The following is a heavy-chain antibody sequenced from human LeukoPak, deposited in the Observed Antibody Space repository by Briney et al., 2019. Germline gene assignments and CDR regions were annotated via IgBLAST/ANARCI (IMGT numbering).Heavy chain of an antibody. J-gene: IGHJ3*02. CDR3: ARLQAYCGGDCSAWAFDI. D-gene: IGHD2-21*02. CDR2: IYYSGST. CDR1: GGSISSSSYY. Sequence: SETLSLTCTVSGGSISSSSYYWGWIRQPPGQGLEWIGRIYYSGSTYYNPSLKSRVTISVDTSKNQFSLKLSSVTAADTAVYYCARLQAYCGGDCSAWAFDIWGQGTMVTVSS. V-gene: IGHV4-39*01.